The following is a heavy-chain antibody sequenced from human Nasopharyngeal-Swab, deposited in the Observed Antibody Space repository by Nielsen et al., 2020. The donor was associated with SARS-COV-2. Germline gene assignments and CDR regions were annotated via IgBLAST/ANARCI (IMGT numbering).Heavy chain of an antibody. Sequence: GGSLRLSCAASGFAFSTYSMNWVRQAPGKGPEWVSSISSSSSYTYYADSVKGRFTISRDNAKNSLYLQMNSLRAEDTAVYYCAARYSSSWWDAFDIWGQGTMVTVSS. CDR1: GFAFSTYS. J-gene: IGHJ3*02. CDR2: ISSSSSYT. V-gene: IGHV3-21*01. D-gene: IGHD6-13*01. CDR3: AARYSSSWWDAFDI.